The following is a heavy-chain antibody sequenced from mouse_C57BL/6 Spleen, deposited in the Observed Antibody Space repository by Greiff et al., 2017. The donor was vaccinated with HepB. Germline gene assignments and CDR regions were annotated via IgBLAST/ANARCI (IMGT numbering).Heavy chain of an antibody. CDR1: GFSLTSYG. Sequence: VKLMESGPGLVQPSQSLSITCTVSGFSLTSYGVHWVRQSPGKGLEWLGVIWSGGSTDYNAAFISRLSISKDNSKSQVFFKMNSLQADDTAIYYCARNPSNYDGGAMDYWGQGTSVTVSS. V-gene: IGHV2-2*01. CDR3: ARNPSNYDGGAMDY. D-gene: IGHD2-5*01. CDR2: IWSGGST. J-gene: IGHJ4*01.